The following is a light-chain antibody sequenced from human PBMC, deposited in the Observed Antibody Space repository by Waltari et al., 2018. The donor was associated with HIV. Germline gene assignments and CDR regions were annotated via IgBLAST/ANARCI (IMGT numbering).Light chain of an antibody. CDR2: NVN. J-gene: IGLJ2*01. V-gene: IGLV2-11*01. Sequence: QSALTQPRSVSGSPGQAVTNPCTGTSTDVGRYNYVSWYSQHPGNAPTPNIFNVNNPPSGVPDRFSASKSGNAASLTISGLQAEDEADYHCSSYSGTYTPVLFGGGTKLTVL. CDR3: SSYSGTYTPVL. CDR1: STDVGRYNY.